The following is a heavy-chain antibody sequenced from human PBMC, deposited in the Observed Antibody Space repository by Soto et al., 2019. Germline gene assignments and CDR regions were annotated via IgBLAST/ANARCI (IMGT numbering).Heavy chain of an antibody. Sequence: SVKVSCKASGGTFSSYTISWVRQAPGQGLEWMGRIIPILGIANYAQKFQGRVTITADKSTSTAYMELSSLRSEDTAVYYCAREQYSSSSGHDAFDIWGQGTMVTVAS. CDR3: AREQYSSSSGHDAFDI. J-gene: IGHJ3*02. V-gene: IGHV1-69*04. CDR2: IIPILGIA. CDR1: GGTFSSYT. D-gene: IGHD6-6*01.